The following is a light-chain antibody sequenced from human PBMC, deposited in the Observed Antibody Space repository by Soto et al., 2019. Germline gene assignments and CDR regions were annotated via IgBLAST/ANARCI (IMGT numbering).Light chain of an antibody. CDR1: SSNVGGYNY. CDR2: EVS. J-gene: IGLJ1*01. CDR3: SSNNSSNSGV. Sequence: QSVLTQPASVSGSPGQSITISCTGTSSNVGGYNYVSWYQQHPGKAPKLMIYEVSNRPSGVSNRFSGSKSGNTASLTISGLQAEDKADYYCSSNNSSNSGVFGTGTKLTVL. V-gene: IGLV2-14*01.